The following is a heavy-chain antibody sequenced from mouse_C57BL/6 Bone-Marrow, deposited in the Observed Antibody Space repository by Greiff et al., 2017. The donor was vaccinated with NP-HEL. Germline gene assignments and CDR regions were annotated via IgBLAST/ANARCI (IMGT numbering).Heavy chain of an antibody. Sequence: VQLQQSGAELVRPGASVKLSCTASGFNMKDDYMHWVKQRPEQGLEWIGWIDPENGDTEYASKFQGKATITADTSSNTAYLQLSSLTSEDTAVYYCTTYGYDGFAYWGQGTLVTVSA. V-gene: IGHV14-4*01. J-gene: IGHJ3*01. CDR3: TTYGYDGFAY. CDR1: GFNMKDDY. D-gene: IGHD2-2*01. CDR2: IDPENGDT.